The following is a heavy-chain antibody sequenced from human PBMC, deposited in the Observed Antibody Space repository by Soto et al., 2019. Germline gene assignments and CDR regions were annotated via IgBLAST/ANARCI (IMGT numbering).Heavy chain of an antibody. CDR1: GYTFTSYA. CDR2: INAGNGNT. J-gene: IGHJ6*02. D-gene: IGHD6-13*01. Sequence: QVQLVQSGAEEKKPGASVKVSCKASGYTFTSYAMHWVRQAPGQRLEWMGWINAGNGNTKYSQKFQGRVTITRDTSXSTFYXXLSSLRSEDTAVYYCARYTRIPAAGPKIYYYGMDVWGQGTTVTVSS. CDR3: ARYTRIPAAGPKIYYYGMDV. V-gene: IGHV1-3*05.